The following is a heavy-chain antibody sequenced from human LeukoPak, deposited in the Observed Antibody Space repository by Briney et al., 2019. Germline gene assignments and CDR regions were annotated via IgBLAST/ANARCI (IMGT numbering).Heavy chain of an antibody. CDR3: ARGSPKLRYFAH. CDR2: INHSGST. CDR1: GVSFSGYY. Sequence: SETLSLTCAVYGVSFSGYYWSWIRQPPGKGLEWIGEINHSGSTNYNPSLKSRVTTSVDTSKNQFSLKLSSVTAADTAVYYCARGSPKLRYFAHWGQGTLVTVSS. D-gene: IGHD3-9*01. J-gene: IGHJ4*02. V-gene: IGHV4-34*01.